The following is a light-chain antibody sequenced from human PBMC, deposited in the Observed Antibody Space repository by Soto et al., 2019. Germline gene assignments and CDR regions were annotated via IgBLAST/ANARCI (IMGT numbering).Light chain of an antibody. Sequence: QSVLTQPPSVSGAPGQRVTISCTGSSSNIGAGYDVHWYQQLPGTAPKLLIYGNSNRPSGVPDRISGSESGTSASLAITGLQAEDEADYYCQSYDSSLSGSGVFGGGTKLTVL. V-gene: IGLV1-40*01. CDR2: GNS. CDR3: QSYDSSLSGSGV. CDR1: SSNIGAGYD. J-gene: IGLJ2*01.